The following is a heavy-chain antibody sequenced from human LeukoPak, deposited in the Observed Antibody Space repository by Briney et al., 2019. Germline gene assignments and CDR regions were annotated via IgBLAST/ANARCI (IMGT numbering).Heavy chain of an antibody. V-gene: IGHV4-4*07. CDR1: GGSLSSYY. D-gene: IGHD6-13*01. CDR2: IYTSGST. CDR3: ARAFPAAAGTDYYYYMDV. Sequence: SETLSLTCTVSGGSLSSYYWSWIRQPAGKGLEWIGRIYTSGSTNYNPSLKSRVTMSVDTSKNQFSLKLGSVTAADTAVYYCARAFPAAAGTDYYYYMDVWGKGTTVTVSS. J-gene: IGHJ6*03.